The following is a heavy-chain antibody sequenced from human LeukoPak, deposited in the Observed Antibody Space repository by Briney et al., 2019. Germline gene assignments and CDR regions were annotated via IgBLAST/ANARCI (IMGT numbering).Heavy chain of an antibody. CDR1: GFTFSSYG. D-gene: IGHD6-19*01. V-gene: IGHV3-30*18. Sequence: PGGSLRLSCAASGFTFSSYGMHWVRQAPGKGLEWVAVISYDGSNKYYADSVKGRFTISRDNSKNTLYLQMNSLRAEDTAVYYCAKDRTSSGWSHYYYYYYMDVWGKGTTVTVSS. CDR3: AKDRTSSGWSHYYYYYYMDV. CDR2: ISYDGSNK. J-gene: IGHJ6*03.